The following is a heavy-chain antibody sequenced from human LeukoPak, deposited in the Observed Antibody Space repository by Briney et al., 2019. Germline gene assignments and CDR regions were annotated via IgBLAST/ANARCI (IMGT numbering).Heavy chain of an antibody. V-gene: IGHV4-59*08. CDR3: ARHSMRYNWFDP. CDR2: IFYIGTT. D-gene: IGHD2/OR15-2a*01. CDR1: GGSISNFY. J-gene: IGHJ5*02. Sequence: PSETLSLTCTVSGGSISNFYWGWIRQPPGKGLEWIGYIFYIGTTNYNPSVKSRVIISVDTSKNQISLKLSSVTASDTAVYYCARHSMRYNWFDPWGQGTLVTVSS.